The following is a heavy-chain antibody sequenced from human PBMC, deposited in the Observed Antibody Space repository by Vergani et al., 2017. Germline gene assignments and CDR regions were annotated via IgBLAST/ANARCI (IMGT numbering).Heavy chain of an antibody. CDR3: AKDRPLGVGATSCYGMDV. V-gene: IGHV3-23*04. CDR1: GFPFSDYA. D-gene: IGHD1-26*01. J-gene: IGHJ6*02. Sequence: EVQLVESGGGVVQPGRSLRLSCAASGFPFSDYAMHWVRQAPGKGLEWVSAISGSGGSTYYGDSVKGRFTISRDNSKNTLYVQMNILRAEDTAVYYCAKDRPLGVGATSCYGMDVWGQGTTVTVSS. CDR2: ISGSGGST.